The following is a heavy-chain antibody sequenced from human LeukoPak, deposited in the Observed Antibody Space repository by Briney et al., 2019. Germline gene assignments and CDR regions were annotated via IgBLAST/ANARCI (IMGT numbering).Heavy chain of an antibody. V-gene: IGHV1-2*02. J-gene: IGHJ5*02. Sequence: ASVKVSCKASGYTFTGYYMHWVRQAPGQGLEWMGWITPNSGGTNYAQKFQGRVTMTRDTSISTAYMELSRLRSDDTAVYYCARGLPRIAAAGTRSWFDPWGQGTLVTVSS. CDR2: ITPNSGGT. CDR1: GYTFTGYY. CDR3: ARGLPRIAAAGTRSWFDP. D-gene: IGHD6-13*01.